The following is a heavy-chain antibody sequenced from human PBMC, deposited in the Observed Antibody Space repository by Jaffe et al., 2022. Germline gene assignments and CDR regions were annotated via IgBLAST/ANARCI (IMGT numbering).Heavy chain of an antibody. CDR3: ARDVVRAFDL. Sequence: EVQLVESGGGLVQPGGSLRLSCAASGFTFSSYWMYWVRQAPGKGLVWVSRIDTDGGSTTYADSVKGRFTISRDNAKNTLYLQMNSLTAEDTAVYYCARDVVRAFDLWGQGTMVTVSS. J-gene: IGHJ3*01. D-gene: IGHD3-10*01. CDR2: IDTDGGST. V-gene: IGHV3-74*01. CDR1: GFTFSSYW.